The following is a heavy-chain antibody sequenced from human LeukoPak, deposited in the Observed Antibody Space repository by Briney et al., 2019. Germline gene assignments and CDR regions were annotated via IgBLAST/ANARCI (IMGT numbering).Heavy chain of an antibody. CDR1: GFTFSSYA. V-gene: IGHV3-48*01. CDR3: ARPGITAFDI. Sequence: GGSLRLSCAASGFTFSSYAMSWVRQAPGKGLKWVSHISSSGSITYYGDSVKGRITISRDNAKNSVSLYMNSLRAEDSAVYYCARPGITAFDIWGQGTMVTVSS. D-gene: IGHD3-10*01. CDR2: ISSSGSIT. J-gene: IGHJ3*02.